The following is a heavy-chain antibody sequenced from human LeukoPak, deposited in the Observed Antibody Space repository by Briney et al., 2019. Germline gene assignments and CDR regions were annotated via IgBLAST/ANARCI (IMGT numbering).Heavy chain of an antibody. CDR3: ARGTSSSGYYSFDS. CDR2: ISGSSGYI. J-gene: IGHJ4*02. V-gene: IGHV3-21*01. CDR1: GFTFSSYT. Sequence: KAGGSLRLSCATSGFTFSSYTMNWVRQAPGKGLEWVSSISGSSGYIYYADSVKGRFTISRDNAKNSLYLQMNGLRAEDTAMYYCARGTSSSGYYSFDSWGQGTLVTVSS. D-gene: IGHD3-22*01.